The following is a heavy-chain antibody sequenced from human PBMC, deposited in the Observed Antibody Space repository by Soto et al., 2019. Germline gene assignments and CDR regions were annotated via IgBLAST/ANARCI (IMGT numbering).Heavy chain of an antibody. D-gene: IGHD3-22*01. CDR2: IIPILGIA. CDR1: GGTFNSYT. J-gene: IGHJ6*02. CDR3: ARDRSGADSSGYSQAYGMDV. V-gene: IGHV1-69*04. Sequence: SVKVSCKASGGTFNSYTISWVRQAPGQGLEWMGRIIPILGIANYAQKFQGRVTITADKSTSTAYMELSSLRSEDTAVYYCARDRSGADSSGYSQAYGMDVWGQGITVTVSS.